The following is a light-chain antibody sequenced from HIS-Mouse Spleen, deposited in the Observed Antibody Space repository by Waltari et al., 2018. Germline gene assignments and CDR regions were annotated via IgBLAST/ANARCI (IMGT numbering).Light chain of an antibody. J-gene: IGLJ3*02. CDR2: LNSDGSH. V-gene: IGLV4-69*01. CDR1: SGHSSYS. Sequence: QLVLTQSPSASASLGASVKLTCTLSSGHSSYSIAWPQHQPEKGPRYLMKLNSDGSHSKGDGIPDRFSGSSSGAECYLTISSLQSEDEADYYCQTWGTGIPVFGGGTKLTVL. CDR3: QTWGTGIPV.